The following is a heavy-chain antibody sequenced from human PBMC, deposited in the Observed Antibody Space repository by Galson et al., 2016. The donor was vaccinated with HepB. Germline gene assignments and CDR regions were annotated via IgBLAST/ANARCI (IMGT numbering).Heavy chain of an antibody. D-gene: IGHD1-26*01. V-gene: IGHV3-9*01. CDR2: ISTSGSV. CDR1: GFKFDDHA. J-gene: IGHJ4*02. Sequence: SLRLSCAASGFKFDDHAMHWVRQAPGKGLEWVSYISTSGSVKYAENVKGRFTISRDNAGNSLHLQMRSLTVEDTAIYYCAREKSGNFYTFDSWGQGTLVTVSS. CDR3: AREKSGNFYTFDS.